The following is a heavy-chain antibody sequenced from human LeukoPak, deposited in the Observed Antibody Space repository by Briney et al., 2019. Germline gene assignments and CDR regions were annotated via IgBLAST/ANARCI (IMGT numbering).Heavy chain of an antibody. D-gene: IGHD2/OR15-2a*01. J-gene: IGHJ4*02. Sequence: GGSLRLSCAASGFSFSIFAMIWVRQAPEKGLELASVIGSDSGGIQYADSVKGRFTISRDNSKNTMYLQMNSLRAEDTAVYYCAREVLWGQGTLVTVSS. CDR1: GFSFSIFA. CDR2: IGSDSGGI. V-gene: IGHV3-23*01. CDR3: AREVL.